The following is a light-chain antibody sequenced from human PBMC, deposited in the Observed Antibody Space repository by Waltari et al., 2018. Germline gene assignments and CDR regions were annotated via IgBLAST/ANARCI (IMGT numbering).Light chain of an antibody. J-gene: IGKJ2*01. CDR1: QSVTRNV. Sequence: IVFTQSPGTLSLSPWARATLSCRASQSVTRNVLAWYQQKPGQAPRLLICAASSRATGIPDRFSGSGSGTDFTLTITRLEPEDFAVYYCQQYGSSPYTFGQGTNLEIK. CDR3: QQYGSSPYT. CDR2: AAS. V-gene: IGKV3-20*01.